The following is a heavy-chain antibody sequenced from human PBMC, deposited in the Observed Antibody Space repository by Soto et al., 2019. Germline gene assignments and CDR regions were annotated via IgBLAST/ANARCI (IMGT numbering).Heavy chain of an antibody. CDR2: IYHSGST. D-gene: IGHD1-7*01. Sequence: PSETLSLTCAVSGGSISSGGYSWSWIRQPPGKGLEWIGYIYHSGSTYYNPSLKSRVTISVDRSKNQFSLKLSSVTAADTAVYYCARGVTETPNWFDPWGQGTLVTVYS. J-gene: IGHJ5*02. CDR3: ARGVTETPNWFDP. CDR1: GGSISSGGYS. V-gene: IGHV4-30-2*01.